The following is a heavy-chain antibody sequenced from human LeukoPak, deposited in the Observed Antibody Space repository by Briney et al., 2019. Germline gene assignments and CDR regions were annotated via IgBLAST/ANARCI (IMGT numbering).Heavy chain of an antibody. CDR3: AKGSSYYYYSSAWFDY. Sequence: PGGSLRLSCAASGFTFSSYAMNWVRQAPGKGLEWVSGISWNGGRIGYADSVKGRFTISRDNAKNSLYLHMNSLRAEDMALYYCAKGSSYYYYSSAWFDYWGQGTLVTVSS. CDR1: GFTFSSYA. V-gene: IGHV3-9*03. J-gene: IGHJ4*02. CDR2: ISWNGGRI. D-gene: IGHD3-22*01.